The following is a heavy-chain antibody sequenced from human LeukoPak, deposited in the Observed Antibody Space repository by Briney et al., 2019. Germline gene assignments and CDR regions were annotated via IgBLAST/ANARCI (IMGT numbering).Heavy chain of an antibody. CDR1: GYTFTGYY. V-gene: IGHV1-69*13. D-gene: IGHD5-12*01. J-gene: IGHJ6*03. CDR3: ARAHRSSSYHKHYYYMDV. CDR2: IIPIFGTA. Sequence: GASVKVSCKASGYTFTGYYMHWVRQAPGQGLEWMGGIIPIFGTANYAQKFQGRVTITADESTSTAYMELSSLRSEDTAVYYCARAHRSSSYHKHYYYMDVWGKGTTVTISS.